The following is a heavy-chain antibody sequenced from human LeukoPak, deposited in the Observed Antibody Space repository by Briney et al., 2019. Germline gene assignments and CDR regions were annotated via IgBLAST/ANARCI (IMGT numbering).Heavy chain of an antibody. J-gene: IGHJ4*02. V-gene: IGHV3-30-3*01. CDR3: ARSMYCSSTSCYTGYFDY. CDR1: GFTFSSYA. D-gene: IGHD2-2*02. CDR2: ISYDGSNK. Sequence: GGSLRLSCAASGFTFSSYAMHWVRQAPGKGLEWVAVISYDGSNKYYADSVKGRFTISRDNSKNKLYLQMNSLRAEDTAVYYCARSMYCSSTSCYTGYFDYWGQGTLVTVSS.